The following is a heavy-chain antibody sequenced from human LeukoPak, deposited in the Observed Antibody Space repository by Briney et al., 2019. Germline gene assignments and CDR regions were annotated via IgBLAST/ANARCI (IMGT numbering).Heavy chain of an antibody. CDR3: ARRPIRRGIFDY. J-gene: IGHJ4*02. V-gene: IGHV4-39*01. CDR1: GGSISSSSYY. CDR2: IYYSGST. D-gene: IGHD1-1*01. Sequence: PSETLSLTCTVSGGSISSSSYYWGWIRQPPGKGLEWIGSIYYSGSTYYNPSLKSRVTISVDTSKNQFSLKLSSVTAADTAVYYCARRPIRRGIFDYWGQGTLVTVSS.